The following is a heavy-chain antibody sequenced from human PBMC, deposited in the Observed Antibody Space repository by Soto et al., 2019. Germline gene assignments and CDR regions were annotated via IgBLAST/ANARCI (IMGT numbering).Heavy chain of an antibody. Sequence: PGGSLRLSCAASGFTFSSYAMSWVRQAPGKGLEWVSAISGSGGSTYYADSVKGRFTISRDNSKNTLYLQMNSLRAEDTAVYYCATWERLRYYFDYWGQGTLVTVSS. CDR1: GFTFSSYA. D-gene: IGHD1-26*01. CDR2: ISGSGGST. J-gene: IGHJ4*02. V-gene: IGHV3-23*01. CDR3: ATWERLRYYFDY.